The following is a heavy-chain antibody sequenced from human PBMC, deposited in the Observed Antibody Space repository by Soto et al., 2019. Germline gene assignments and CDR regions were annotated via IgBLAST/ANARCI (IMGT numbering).Heavy chain of an antibody. J-gene: IGHJ4*02. CDR1: GFTFSNYG. Sequence: GGSLRLSCAASGFTFSNYGMNWVRQAPGKGLEWVSYISSSSSTIYYADSVKGRFTISRDNAKNSLYLQMNSLRAEDTAVYYCAKRSSSSTFDYWGQGTLVTVS. CDR3: AKRSSSSTFDY. CDR2: ISSSSSTI. D-gene: IGHD6-6*01. V-gene: IGHV3-48*01.